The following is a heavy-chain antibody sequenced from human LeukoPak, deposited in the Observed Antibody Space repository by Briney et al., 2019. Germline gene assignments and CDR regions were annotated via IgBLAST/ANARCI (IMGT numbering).Heavy chain of an antibody. CDR2: INNIASHI. D-gene: IGHD2/OR15-2a*01. CDR3: TRDATQYLRYGYFDS. CDR1: GFTFSNSA. Sequence: KPGGSLRLSCAASGFTFSNSAMNWVRQAPGKGLEWVSSINNIASHIYYVDSVRGRFTISRDNAKNSVSLQMNNLRAEDTAVYYCTRDATQYLRYGYFDSWGQGILVTVSS. V-gene: IGHV3-21*01. J-gene: IGHJ4*02.